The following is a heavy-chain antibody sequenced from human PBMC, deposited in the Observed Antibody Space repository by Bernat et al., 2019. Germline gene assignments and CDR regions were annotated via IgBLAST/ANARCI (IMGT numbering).Heavy chain of an antibody. Sequence: EVQLVESGGGVVRPGGSLRLSCTASGFTFDDYGMSWVRQAPGKGLEWVAGVNWNGGNTGYGDSVKGRFTISRDNAKNSLYLQMNSLRAEDTALYHCARGSGGVAATGGAFDIWGQGTMVTVSS. J-gene: IGHJ3*02. CDR3: ARGSGGVAATGGAFDI. D-gene: IGHD2-15*01. V-gene: IGHV3-20*01. CDR1: GFTFDDYG. CDR2: VNWNGGNT.